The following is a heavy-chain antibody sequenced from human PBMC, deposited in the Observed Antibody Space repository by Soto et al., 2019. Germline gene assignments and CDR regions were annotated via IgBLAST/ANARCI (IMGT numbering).Heavy chain of an antibody. Sequence: QVQLVQSGAEVQKPGSSVKVSCKASGGTFSSYAISWVRQAPGQGLEWMGGIIPIFGTANYAQKFQGRVTITADESTSTAYMELSSLRSEDTAAYYCASNRYSGSYYSWFDPWGQGTLVTVSS. CDR3: ASNRYSGSYYSWFDP. J-gene: IGHJ5*02. CDR2: IIPIFGTA. D-gene: IGHD1-26*01. V-gene: IGHV1-69*01. CDR1: GGTFSSYA.